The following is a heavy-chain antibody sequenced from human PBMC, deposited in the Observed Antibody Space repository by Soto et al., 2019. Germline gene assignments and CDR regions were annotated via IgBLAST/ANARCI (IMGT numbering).Heavy chain of an antibody. J-gene: IGHJ6*02. Sequence: SDTLSLTCAVYGGSFSGYYWSWIRQPPGKGLEWIGEINHSGSTNYNPSLKSRVTISVDTSKNQFSLKLSSVTAADTAVYYCARSGSYDFWSGYFRGYYGMDVWGQGTTVTVSS. CDR1: GGSFSGYY. CDR2: INHSGST. D-gene: IGHD3-3*01. CDR3: ARSGSYDFWSGYFRGYYGMDV. V-gene: IGHV4-34*01.